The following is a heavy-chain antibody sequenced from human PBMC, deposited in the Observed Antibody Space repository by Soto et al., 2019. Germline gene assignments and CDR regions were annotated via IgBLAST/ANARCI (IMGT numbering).Heavy chain of an antibody. CDR3: ARHYTTSRVGAWFDP. J-gene: IGHJ5*02. V-gene: IGHV3-48*02. CDR1: GFLFSIYT. Sequence: EVQLVESGGGLVRPGGSLRLSCEASGFLFSIYTMNWVRQAPGKGLEWVAYITSSSDTMYYADSVKGRFTVSRDNGKNSLYLQMNSLRDDDTAVYYCARHYTTSRVGAWFDPWGQGTLVTVSS. D-gene: IGHD3-3*01. CDR2: ITSSSDTM.